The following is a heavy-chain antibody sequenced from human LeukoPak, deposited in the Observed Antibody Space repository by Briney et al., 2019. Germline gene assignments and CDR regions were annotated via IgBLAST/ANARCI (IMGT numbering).Heavy chain of an antibody. V-gene: IGHV3-48*03. CDR1: GFTFSSFE. Sequence: GGSLRLSCAASGFTFSSFEMNWVRQAPGKGLEWVSYINTSDSDIYYADSVKGRFAISRDNSKDSLYLQMNRLRPEDTAVYYCERNPKSRMGFFDYWGQGTLVTVSS. J-gene: IGHJ4*02. D-gene: IGHD2-2*01. CDR2: INTSDSDI. CDR3: ERNPKSRMGFFDY.